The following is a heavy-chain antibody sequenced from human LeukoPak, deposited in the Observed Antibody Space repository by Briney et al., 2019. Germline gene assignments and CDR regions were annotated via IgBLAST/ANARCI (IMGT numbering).Heavy chain of an antibody. CDR1: GFAFTSYA. V-gene: IGHV3-23*01. Sequence: GGSLRLSCAASGFAFTSYAMTWVRQAPGKGLEWVSAISGGAGGAYFADSVRGRFSITRDNSKNTLYLQMNSLRAEDTAVYYCAREVIAVGATGGYFDYWGQGTLVTVSS. CDR2: ISGGAGGA. D-gene: IGHD1-26*01. CDR3: AREVIAVGATGGYFDY. J-gene: IGHJ4*02.